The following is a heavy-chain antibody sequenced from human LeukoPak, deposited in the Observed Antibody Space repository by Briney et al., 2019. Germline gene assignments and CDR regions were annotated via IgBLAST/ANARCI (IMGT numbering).Heavy chain of an antibody. CDR2: ISSSSYI. CDR1: GFTFSSYS. CDR3: ARRIHSSSWYGGIDY. Sequence: GGSLRLSCAASGFTFSSYSMNWVRQAPGKGPEWVSSISSSSYIYYADSVKGRFTISRDNAKNSLYLQMNSLRAEDTAVYYCARRIHSSSWYGGIDYWGQGTLVTVSS. J-gene: IGHJ4*02. V-gene: IGHV3-21*01. D-gene: IGHD6-13*01.